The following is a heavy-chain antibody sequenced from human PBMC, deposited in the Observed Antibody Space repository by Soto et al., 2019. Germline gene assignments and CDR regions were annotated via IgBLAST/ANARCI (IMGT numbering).Heavy chain of an antibody. J-gene: IGHJ4*02. CDR3: ARVHGTDYIWGSYRPIDH. CDR2: ISSNSYYI. CDR1: GFTFSGYS. Sequence: GGSLRLSCAVSGFTFSGYSMNWVRQAPGKGLEWVSSISSNSYYIYYADSVKGRFTVSRDNAKKSLFLQMNSLRAGDTAVYYCARVHGTDYIWGSYRPIDHWGQGALVTVSS. V-gene: IGHV3-21*01. D-gene: IGHD3-16*02.